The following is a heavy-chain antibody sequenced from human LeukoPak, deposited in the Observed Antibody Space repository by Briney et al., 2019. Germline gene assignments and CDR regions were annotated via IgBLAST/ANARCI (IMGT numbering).Heavy chain of an antibody. CDR1: GYSFTDYW. CDR3: ARQGDYGSEKNYFDF. D-gene: IGHD3-16*01. J-gene: IGHJ4*02. V-gene: IGHV5-51*01. CDR2: IYPDDSDT. Sequence: GESLKISCKGSGYSFTDYWIGWVRQMPGKGLEWMGIIYPDDSDTRYSSSSQGQVTMSADKSINTAYLQCSSLKASDTAMYYWARQGDYGSEKNYFDFWGQGTLVTVSS.